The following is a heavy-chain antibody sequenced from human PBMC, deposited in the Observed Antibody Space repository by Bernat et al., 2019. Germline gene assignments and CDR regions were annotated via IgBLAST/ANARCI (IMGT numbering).Heavy chain of an antibody. CDR3: AKDLARTVWESYRYFTAPDY. CDR1: GFTFSSYG. D-gene: IGHD3-16*02. CDR2: IPYDGSNK. J-gene: IGHJ4*02. V-gene: IGHV3-30*18. Sequence: QVQLVESGGGVVQPGRSLRLSCAASGFTFSSYGMHWVRQAPGKGLEWVAVIPYDGSNKYYADSVKGRFTISRDNSKNTLYLQMNRLRAEDTAVYYCAKDLARTVWESYRYFTAPDYWGQGTLVTVSS.